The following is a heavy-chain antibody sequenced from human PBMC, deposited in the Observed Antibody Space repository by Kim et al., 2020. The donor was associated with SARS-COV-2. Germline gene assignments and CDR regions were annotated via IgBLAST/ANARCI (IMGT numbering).Heavy chain of an antibody. CDR1: GFTFSSYS. Sequence: GGSLRLSCAASGFTFSSYSMNWVRQAPGKGLEWVSYISSSSSTIYYADSVKGRFTISRDNAKNSLYLQMNSLRDEDTAVYYCARKGSDYDYYYGMDVWGQGTTVTVSS. CDR2: ISSSSSTI. D-gene: IGHD3-10*01. V-gene: IGHV3-48*02. CDR3: ARKGSDYDYYYGMDV. J-gene: IGHJ6*02.